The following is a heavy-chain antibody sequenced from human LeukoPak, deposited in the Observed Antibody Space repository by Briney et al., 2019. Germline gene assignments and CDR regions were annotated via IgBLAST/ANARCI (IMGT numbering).Heavy chain of an antibody. CDR1: GYTFTGYY. D-gene: IGHD6-13*01. Sequence: ASVKVSCKTSGYTFTGYYMHWVRQAPGQGLEWMGWINPNSGGTNYAQKFQGRVTMTRDTSISTAYMELSRLRSDDTAVYYCARDRFGIAAGEVIDYWGQGTLVTVSS. CDR3: ARDRFGIAAGEVIDY. J-gene: IGHJ4*02. CDR2: INPNSGGT. V-gene: IGHV1-2*02.